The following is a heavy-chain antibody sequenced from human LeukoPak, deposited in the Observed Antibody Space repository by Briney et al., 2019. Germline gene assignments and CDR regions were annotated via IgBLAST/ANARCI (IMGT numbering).Heavy chain of an antibody. V-gene: IGHV3-48*04. Sequence: GGSLRLSCGASGFSFDSYTMGWVRQAPGKGLEWISSITSGSTTVYYGDSVRGRFTVSRDNAKNSLYLQMNSMRVEDTAVYYCARVGDYENSGSQPFDYWGQGTLVTVSS. D-gene: IGHD3-22*01. CDR1: GFSFDSYT. CDR3: ARVGDYENSGSQPFDY. CDR2: ITSGSTTV. J-gene: IGHJ4*02.